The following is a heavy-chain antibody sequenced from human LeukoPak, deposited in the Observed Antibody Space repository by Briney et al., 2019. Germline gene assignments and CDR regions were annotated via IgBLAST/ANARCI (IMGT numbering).Heavy chain of an antibody. CDR3: AKDASSWYGSWFDP. Sequence: GGSLRLSCAASGFTFSSYGMHWVRQAPGKGLEWVAVISYDGSNKYYADSVKGRFTISRDNSKNTLYLQMNSLRAEDTAVYYCAKDASSWYGSWFDPWGQGTLVTVSS. D-gene: IGHD6-13*01. CDR1: GFTFSSYG. CDR2: ISYDGSNK. J-gene: IGHJ5*02. V-gene: IGHV3-30*18.